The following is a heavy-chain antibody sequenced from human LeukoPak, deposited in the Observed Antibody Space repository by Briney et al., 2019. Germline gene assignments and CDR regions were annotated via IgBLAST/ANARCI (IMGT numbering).Heavy chain of an antibody. V-gene: IGHV3-64D*06. CDR3: VKPYSSSWLDAFDI. J-gene: IGHJ3*02. CDR2: ISSNGDSI. CDR1: GFTFSSYA. D-gene: IGHD6-13*01. Sequence: GGSLRLSCSASGFTFSSYAMHWVRQAPGKGLEYVSVISSNGDSIYYADSVKGRFTISRDNSKNTLYLQMSSLRAEDTAVYFCVKPYSSSWLDAFDIWGQGTMVTVSS.